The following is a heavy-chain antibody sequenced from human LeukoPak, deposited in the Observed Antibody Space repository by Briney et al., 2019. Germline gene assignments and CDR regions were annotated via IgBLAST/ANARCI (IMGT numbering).Heavy chain of an antibody. CDR1: GITFSSYW. CDR3: AKGGSRHADY. CDR2: INSDGSST. Sequence: PGGSLRLSCAASGITFSSYWMHWVRQAPGKGLVWDSRINSDGSSTSYADSVKGRFTISRDNAKNTLYLQMNSLRAEDTAVYYCAKGGSRHADYWGQGTLVTVSS. D-gene: IGHD1-26*01. V-gene: IGHV3-74*01. J-gene: IGHJ4*02.